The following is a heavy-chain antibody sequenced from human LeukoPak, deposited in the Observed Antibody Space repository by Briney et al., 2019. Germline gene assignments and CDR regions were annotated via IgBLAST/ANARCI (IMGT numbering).Heavy chain of an antibody. Sequence: ASVKVSCKASGYTFTGYYMHWVRQAPGQGLEWMGWISAYNGNTNYAQKLQGRVTMTTDTSTSTAYMELRSLRSDDTAVYYCARIPGAMVTYYYYGMDVWGQGTTVTVSS. V-gene: IGHV1-18*04. J-gene: IGHJ6*02. CDR1: GYTFTGYY. CDR2: ISAYNGNT. CDR3: ARIPGAMVTYYYYGMDV. D-gene: IGHD5-18*01.